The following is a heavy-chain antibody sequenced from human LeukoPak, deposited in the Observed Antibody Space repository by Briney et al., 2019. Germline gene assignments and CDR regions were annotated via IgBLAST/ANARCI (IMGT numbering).Heavy chain of an antibody. V-gene: IGHV3-21*04. CDR3: AKDHYDILTGYYKD. CDR2: ISGSSSYI. D-gene: IGHD3-9*01. J-gene: IGHJ4*02. CDR1: GFTFSGYD. Sequence: GGSLRLSCAASGFTFSGYDMNWVRQAPGKGLEWVSSISGSSSYIYYADSMKGRFTISRDNAKNSLYLQMNSLRAEDTALYYCAKDHYDILTGYYKDWGQGTLVTVSS.